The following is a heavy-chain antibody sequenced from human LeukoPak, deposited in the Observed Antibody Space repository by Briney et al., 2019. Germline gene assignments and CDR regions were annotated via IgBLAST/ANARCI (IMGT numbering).Heavy chain of an antibody. D-gene: IGHD2-2*01. Sequence: PGGSLRLSCAASGFTFSNYAMSWVRQAPGKGLEWVSVISGSGGSTDYADSVKGHFTISRDNSLNTLYLQMNSLRAEDTAVYYCAKTKRDCSSTICRTHFDYWGQGTLVTVSS. V-gene: IGHV3-23*01. J-gene: IGHJ4*02. CDR3: AKTKRDCSSTICRTHFDY. CDR1: GFTFSNYA. CDR2: ISGSGGST.